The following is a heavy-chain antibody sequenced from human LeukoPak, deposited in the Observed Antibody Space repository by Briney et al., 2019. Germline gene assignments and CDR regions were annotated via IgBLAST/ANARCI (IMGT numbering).Heavy chain of an antibody. CDR3: ARDNSVGNIAWWFDP. D-gene: IGHD1-26*01. J-gene: IGHJ5*02. Sequence: ASVKVSCKASGYTFTGYYMHWVRQAPGQGLEWMGWINPNSGGTNYAQKFQGRVTMTRDTSISTAYMELSSLRSEDTAVYYCARDNSVGNIAWWFDPWGQGTLVTVSS. V-gene: IGHV1-2*02. CDR1: GYTFTGYY. CDR2: INPNSGGT.